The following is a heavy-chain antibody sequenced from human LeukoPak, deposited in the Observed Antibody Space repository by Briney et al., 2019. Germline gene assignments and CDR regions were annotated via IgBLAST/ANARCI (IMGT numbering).Heavy chain of an antibody. CDR1: GFTFSSYS. Sequence: GGSLRLSCAASGFTFSSYSMNWVRQAPGKGLEWVSSISSSSSYIYYAASVKGRSTISRDNAKNSLYLQMNSLRAEDTAVYYCARHFAMWGPPGAQRAYSSYGGGVYFDYWGQGTLVTVSP. V-gene: IGHV3-21*01. CDR2: ISSSSSYI. D-gene: IGHD5-18*01. CDR3: ARHFAMWGPPGAQRAYSSYGGGVYFDY. J-gene: IGHJ4*02.